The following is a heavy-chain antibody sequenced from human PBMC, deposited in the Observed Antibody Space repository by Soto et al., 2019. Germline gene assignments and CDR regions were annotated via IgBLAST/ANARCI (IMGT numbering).Heavy chain of an antibody. D-gene: IGHD3-3*01. CDR2: ISAYNGNT. J-gene: IGHJ6*02. CDR1: GYTFTSYG. Sequence: ASVKVSCKASGYTFTSYGISWVRQAPGQGLEWMGWISAYNGNTSYAQKLQGRVTMTTDTSTSTAYMELRSLRSDDTAVYYCARDYDFWSGYYTGTSPYYYYYYGMDVWGQGTTVTVSS. CDR3: ARDYDFWSGYYTGTSPYYYYYYGMDV. V-gene: IGHV1-18*01.